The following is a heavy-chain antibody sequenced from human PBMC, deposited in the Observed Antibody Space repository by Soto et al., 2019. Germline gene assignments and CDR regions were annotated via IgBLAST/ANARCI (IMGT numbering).Heavy chain of an antibody. CDR1: GGSISGYY. D-gene: IGHD2-21*02. J-gene: IGHJ6*02. Sequence: PSETLSLTCTVSGGSISGYYWSWFRQPPGKGLEWIGYMYNTGSTVYNPSFKSRVTIPVDTSKNQSSHKLNSVTAADTAVYYCARDLWGYCGTDCYPLNVWGQGTTVTVSS. CDR3: ARDLWGYCGTDCYPLNV. V-gene: IGHV4-59*01. CDR2: MYNTGST.